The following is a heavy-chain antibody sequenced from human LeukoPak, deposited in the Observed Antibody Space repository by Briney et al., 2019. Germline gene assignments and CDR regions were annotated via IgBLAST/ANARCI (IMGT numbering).Heavy chain of an antibody. CDR2: ITGSGGST. J-gene: IGHJ4*02. Sequence: RPGGSLRLSRAASGFTFSSYGMSWVRQAPGKGLEWVSAITGSGGSTYYADSVKGRFTISRDNSKNTVYVQMKNLRAEDTAVYYCAKYSWGAVAAPFDYWGQGALVTVSS. CDR1: GFTFSSYG. D-gene: IGHD6-19*01. CDR3: AKYSWGAVAAPFDY. V-gene: IGHV3-23*01.